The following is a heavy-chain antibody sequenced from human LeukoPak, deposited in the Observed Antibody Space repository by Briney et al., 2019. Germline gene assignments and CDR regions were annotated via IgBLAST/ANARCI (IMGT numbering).Heavy chain of an antibody. J-gene: IGHJ6*02. CDR1: GFTFSIYW. CDR3: ARDGGIIRFGGQDV. V-gene: IGHV3-7*01. CDR2: MNRDGSEK. Sequence: PGGSLRLSCAASGFTFSIYWMRWVRQAPGRGLEWVANMNRDGSEKNYVDSVKGRFTISRDNAANSLYLQMNSLRVEDTAVYYCARDGGIIRFGGQDVWGQGTTVIVS. D-gene: IGHD3-16*01.